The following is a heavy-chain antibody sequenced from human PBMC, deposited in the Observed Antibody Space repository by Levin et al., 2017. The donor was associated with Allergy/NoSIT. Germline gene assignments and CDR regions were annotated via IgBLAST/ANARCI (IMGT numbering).Heavy chain of an antibody. CDR1: GGSISSYY. V-gene: IGHV4-4*07. J-gene: IGHJ5*02. CDR2: ILASGST. D-gene: IGHD1-26*01. CDR3: ARGGGGAFQFDP. Sequence: RSSETLSLTCTVSGGSISSYYWTWIRQPAGKGLEWIGRILASGSTNYNPSLKSRVTMSVDTSKDQFSLRLSSVSAADTVVYYCARGGGGAFQFDPWGQGTLVTVSS.